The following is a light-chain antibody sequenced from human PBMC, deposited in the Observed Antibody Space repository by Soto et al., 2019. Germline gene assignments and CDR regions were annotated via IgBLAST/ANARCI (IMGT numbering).Light chain of an antibody. CDR3: QQYNSYSRP. Sequence: DIQMTQSPSSLSASVGDRVTIACRASQSISSYLNWYQQKPGKAPKLLIYAASSLQSGVPSRFSGSGSGTEFTLTISGLQPDDFATYYCQQYNSYSRPFGQGTKVDIK. CDR1: QSISSY. V-gene: IGKV1-5*01. CDR2: AAS. J-gene: IGKJ1*01.